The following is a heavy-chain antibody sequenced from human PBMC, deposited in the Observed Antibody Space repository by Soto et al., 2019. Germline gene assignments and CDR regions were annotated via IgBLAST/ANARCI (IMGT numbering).Heavy chain of an antibody. CDR2: INADDDGT. V-gene: IGHV1-3*01. D-gene: IGHD1-26*01. Sequence: ASVKVSCKASGYSYISFAIHWVRQAPGQGLEWMGWINADDDGTKYSQKFQGRITITRDTHASTIYLELSSLTSEDTAIYYCASATGTYALEIWGQGTPVTVSS. J-gene: IGHJ1*01. CDR1: GYSYISFA. CDR3: ASATGTYALEI.